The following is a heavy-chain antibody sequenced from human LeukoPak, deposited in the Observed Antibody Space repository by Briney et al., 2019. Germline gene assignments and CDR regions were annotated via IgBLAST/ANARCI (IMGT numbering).Heavy chain of an antibody. V-gene: IGHV3-21*01. CDR1: GFTFSSYS. J-gene: IGHJ6*02. CDR3: ARDRFGGADYYYGMDV. D-gene: IGHD3-16*01. CDR2: ISSSSSYI. Sequence: GGSLRLSCAASGFTFSSYSMNWVRQAPGKGLEWVSSISSSSSYIYYADSVKGRFTISRDNAKNSLYLQMNSLRAEDTAVYYCARDRFGGADYYYGMDVWGQGTMVTVSS.